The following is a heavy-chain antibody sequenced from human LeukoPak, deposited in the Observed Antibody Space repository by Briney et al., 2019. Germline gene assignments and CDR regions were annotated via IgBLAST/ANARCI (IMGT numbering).Heavy chain of an antibody. V-gene: IGHV1-8*01. CDR3: ARGQDSSGYYYVYYYYYGMDV. D-gene: IGHD3-22*01. Sequence: ASVKVSCKASGYTFTSYDINWVRQATGQGLEWMGWMNPNSGNTGYAQKFQGRVTMTRNTSISTAYMELSSLRPEDTAVYYCARGQDSSGYYYVYYYYYGMDVWGQGTTVTVSS. CDR1: GYTFTSYD. J-gene: IGHJ6*02. CDR2: MNPNSGNT.